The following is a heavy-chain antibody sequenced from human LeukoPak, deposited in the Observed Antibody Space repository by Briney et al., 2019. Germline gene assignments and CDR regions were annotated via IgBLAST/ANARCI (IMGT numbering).Heavy chain of an antibody. J-gene: IGHJ4*02. CDR1: GFTFSSYG. CDR3: ATYYTTMARYFDY. Sequence: QPGRSLRLSCAASGFTFSSYGMHWVRQAPGKGLEWVAVIWYDGSNKYYADSVKGRFTISRDNSKNTLYLQMNSLRADDTAVYYCATYYTTMARYFDYWGQGTLVTVSS. D-gene: IGHD5-18*01. V-gene: IGHV3-33*01. CDR2: IWYDGSNK.